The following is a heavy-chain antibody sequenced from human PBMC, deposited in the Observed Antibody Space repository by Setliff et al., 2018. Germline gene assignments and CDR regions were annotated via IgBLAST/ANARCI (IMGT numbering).Heavy chain of an antibody. V-gene: IGHV1-18*01. CDR1: GYSFSFFG. CDR3: ARINFYVSSGYYYAPEL. CDR2: VSTYNGDT. Sequence: ASVKVSCKASGYSFSFFGITWVRQAPGQGLEWVGWVSTYNGDTNYAQKFRGRVTMTTDISTTTAYMELRSLRADDTAVYYCARINFYVSSGYYYAPELWGQGTTVTVSS. J-gene: IGHJ4*02. D-gene: IGHD3-22*01.